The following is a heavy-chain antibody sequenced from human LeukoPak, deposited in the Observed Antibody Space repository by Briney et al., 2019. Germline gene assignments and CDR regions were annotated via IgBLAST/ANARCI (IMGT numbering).Heavy chain of an antibody. D-gene: IGHD3-22*01. J-gene: IGHJ5*01. CDR1: GGTFSSYA. CDR3: ARAGGTYYYESSGYYYQNWFDS. V-gene: IGHV1-2*06. Sequence: ASVKVSCKASGGTFSSYAISWVRQAPGQGLEWMGRINSNSGGTGFAEKFRGRVTMTRDTSISTAYMELSRLTSDDTAVYYCARAGGTYYYESSGYYYQNWFDSWGQGTLVTVSS. CDR2: INSNSGGT.